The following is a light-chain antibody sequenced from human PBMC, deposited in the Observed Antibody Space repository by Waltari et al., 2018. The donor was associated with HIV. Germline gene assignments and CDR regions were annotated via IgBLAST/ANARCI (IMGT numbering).Light chain of an antibody. J-gene: IGLJ2*01. CDR2: NVR. V-gene: IGLV2-14*01. Sequence: QSALTQSASVSGSPGQSITISCTGTSSDVGGYNYVSLYQQHPGKAPKLVIENVRNRPAGGSNRFSGSKSGNTACLTISVLQAEDEAEYYCSSYTSSNTWIFGGGTRVTVL. CDR1: SSDVGGYNY. CDR3: SSYTSSNTWI.